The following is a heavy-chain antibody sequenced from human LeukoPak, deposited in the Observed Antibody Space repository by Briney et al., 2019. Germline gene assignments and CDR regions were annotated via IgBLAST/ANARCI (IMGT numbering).Heavy chain of an antibody. CDR1: GYTFTGYY. Sequence: ASVKVSCKASGYTFTGYYMHWVRQAPGQGPEWMGWINPNSGGTNYAQKFQGRVTMTRDTSISTAYMELSRLRSDDTAVYYCARSNKYSSGQYDYWGQGTLVTVSS. CDR3: ARSNKYSSGQYDY. J-gene: IGHJ4*02. V-gene: IGHV1-2*02. D-gene: IGHD6-19*01. CDR2: INPNSGGT.